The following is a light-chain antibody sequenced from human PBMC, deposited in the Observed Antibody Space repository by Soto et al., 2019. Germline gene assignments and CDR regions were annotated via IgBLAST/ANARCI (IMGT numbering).Light chain of an antibody. CDR3: QQYKNWPPLT. V-gene: IGKV3-15*01. CDR1: QSVSSSY. J-gene: IGKJ4*01. CDR2: GAS. Sequence: EIVLTQSPGTLSLSPGERATLSCRASQSVSSSYLAWYQQKPGQAPSLLIYGASTRATDIPPRFSGSGSGTEFTLTITSLQSEDFAVYYCQQYKNWPPLTFGGGTK.